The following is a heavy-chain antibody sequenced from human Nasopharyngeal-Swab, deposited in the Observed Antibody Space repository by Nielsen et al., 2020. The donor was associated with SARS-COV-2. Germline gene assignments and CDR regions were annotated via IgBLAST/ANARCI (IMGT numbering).Heavy chain of an antibody. CDR2: ISSGSTI. V-gene: IGHV3-11*04. J-gene: IGHJ4*02. CDR1: GFTFSDYY. Sequence: GGSLRLSCAASGFTFSDYYMSWIRQAPGKGLEWVSYISSGSTIYYADSVKGRFTISRDNAKNSLYLQMNSLRAEDTAVYYCAGDGATVTSGGFDYWGQGTLVTVSS. D-gene: IGHD4-17*01. CDR3: AGDGATVTSGGFDY.